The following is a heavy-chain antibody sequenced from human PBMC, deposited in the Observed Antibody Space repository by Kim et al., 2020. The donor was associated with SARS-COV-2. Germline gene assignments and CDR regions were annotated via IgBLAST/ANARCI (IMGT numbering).Heavy chain of an antibody. CDR1: GGSISSYY. Sequence: SETLSLTCTVSGGSISSYYWSWIRQPPGKGLEWIGYIYYSGSTNYNPSLKSRVTISVDTSKNQFSLKLSSVTAADTAVYYCARAREVCSSTSCYSWFDPWGQGTLVTVSS. CDR2: IYYSGST. CDR3: ARAREVCSSTSCYSWFDP. V-gene: IGHV4-59*01. J-gene: IGHJ5*02. D-gene: IGHD2-2*01.